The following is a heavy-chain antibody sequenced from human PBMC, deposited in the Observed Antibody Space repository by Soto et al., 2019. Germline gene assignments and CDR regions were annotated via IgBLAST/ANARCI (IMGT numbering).Heavy chain of an antibody. CDR2: IWYDGSNK. Sequence: QVQLVESGGGVVQPGRSLRLSCAASGFTFSSYGMHWVRQAPGKGLEWVAVIWYDGSNKYYADSVKGRVTISRDNSKNTLYLQMSSLRDEETAVYYCARDIIVAVPAAVRLPDYWGQGALVTVSS. CDR1: GFTFSSYG. V-gene: IGHV3-33*01. D-gene: IGHD2-2*01. CDR3: ARDIIVAVPAAVRLPDY. J-gene: IGHJ4*02.